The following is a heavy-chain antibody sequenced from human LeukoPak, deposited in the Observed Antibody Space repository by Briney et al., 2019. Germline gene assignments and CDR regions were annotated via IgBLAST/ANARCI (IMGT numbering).Heavy chain of an antibody. CDR1: GFTFSSYW. D-gene: IGHD1-7*01. CDR2: INWNGGST. Sequence: GGSLRLSCAASGFTFSSYWMSWVRQAPGKGLEWVSGINWNGGSTGYADSVKGRFTISRDNAKNSLYLQMNSLRAEDTALYYCARDRFPNYYFDYWGQGTLVTVSS. V-gene: IGHV3-20*04. J-gene: IGHJ4*02. CDR3: ARDRFPNYYFDY.